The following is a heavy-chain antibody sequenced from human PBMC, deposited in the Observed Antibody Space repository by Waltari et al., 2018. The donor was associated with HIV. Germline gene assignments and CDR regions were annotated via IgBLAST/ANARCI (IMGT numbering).Heavy chain of an antibody. D-gene: IGHD1-26*01. CDR2: IYYSGRP. V-gene: IGHV4-39*07. CDR1: GGSISSSSYY. Sequence: QLQLQESVPGLVKPSETLSLTCTVSGGSISSSSYYWGWIREPPGKGLEWIGSIYYSGRPYCTPSLNSRVTISVDTSTNQFSLKLSSVTAADAAVYYCARGVGARGAYFDFWGQGTLVTVSS. J-gene: IGHJ4*02. CDR3: ARGVGARGAYFDF.